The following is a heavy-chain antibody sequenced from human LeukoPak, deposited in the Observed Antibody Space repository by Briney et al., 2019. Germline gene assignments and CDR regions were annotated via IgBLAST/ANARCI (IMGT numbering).Heavy chain of an antibody. V-gene: IGHV3-13*01. CDR2: IGTAGDT. Sequence: GGSLRLSCAASGFTFSSYDMHWVRQATGKGLEWVSAIGTAGDTYYPGSVKGRFTISRGNAKNSLYLQMNSLRAGDTAVYYCARAPDSSGVFDYWGQGTLVTVSS. CDR1: GFTFSSYD. J-gene: IGHJ4*02. D-gene: IGHD2-15*01. CDR3: ARAPDSSGVFDY.